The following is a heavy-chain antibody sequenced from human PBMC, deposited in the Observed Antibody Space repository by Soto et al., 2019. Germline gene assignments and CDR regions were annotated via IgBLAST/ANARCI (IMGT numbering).Heavy chain of an antibody. CDR2: IYYSGST. CDR1: GGSISSYY. D-gene: IGHD2-21*01. Sequence: SETLSLTCTVSGGSISSYYWSWIRQPPGKGLEWIGYIYYSGSTNYNRSLKSRVTISVDTSKNQFSLKLSSVTAADTAVYYCAREAVYCGGECYYAFEIWGQGTMGTVSS. J-gene: IGHJ3*02. CDR3: AREAVYCGGECYYAFEI. V-gene: IGHV4-59*01.